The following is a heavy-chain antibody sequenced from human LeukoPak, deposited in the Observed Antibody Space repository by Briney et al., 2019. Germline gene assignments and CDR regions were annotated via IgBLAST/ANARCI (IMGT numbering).Heavy chain of an antibody. CDR2: ISYDGSNK. J-gene: IGHJ4*02. CDR3: ARAKTYYLVYFDY. CDR1: GFTFSSYA. Sequence: GGSLRLSCAACGFTFSSYAMHWVRQAPGKGLEWVAVISYDGSNKYYADSVKGRFTISRDNSKNTLYLQMNSLRAEDTAVYYCARAKTYYLVYFDYWGQGTLVTVSS. V-gene: IGHV3-30*04. D-gene: IGHD3-10*01.